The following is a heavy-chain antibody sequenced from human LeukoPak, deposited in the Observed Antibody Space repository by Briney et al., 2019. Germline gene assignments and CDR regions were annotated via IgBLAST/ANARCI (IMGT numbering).Heavy chain of an antibody. Sequence: ASVKVSCKASGYTFTGYYMHWVRQAPGEGLEWMGWISPNSGGTNYAQKFQGRVTMTRDTSISTAYMELSRLRSDDTAVYYCARDNSSSLNFDYWGQGTLVAVSS. V-gene: IGHV1-2*02. J-gene: IGHJ4*02. CDR3: ARDNSSSLNFDY. CDR2: ISPNSGGT. CDR1: GYTFTGYY. D-gene: IGHD6-13*01.